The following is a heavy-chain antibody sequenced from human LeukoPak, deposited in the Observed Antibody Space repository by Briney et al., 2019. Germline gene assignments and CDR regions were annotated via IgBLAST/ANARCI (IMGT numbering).Heavy chain of an antibody. J-gene: IGHJ6*02. CDR1: GYTLTELS. V-gene: IGHV1-24*01. CDR3: ATTHSSGYYYYYYYGMDV. Sequence: ASVKVSCKVSGYTLTELSMHWVRQAPGKELEWMGGFDPEDGETIYAQKFQGRVTMTEDTSTDTAYMELSSLRSEDTAVYYCATTHSSGYYYYYYYGMDVWGQGTTVTVSS. CDR2: FDPEDGET. D-gene: IGHD3-22*01.